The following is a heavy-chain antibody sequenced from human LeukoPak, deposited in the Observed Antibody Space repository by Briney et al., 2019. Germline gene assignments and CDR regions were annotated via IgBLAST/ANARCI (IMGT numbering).Heavy chain of an antibody. CDR1: GYTFTGYY. J-gene: IGHJ4*02. D-gene: IGHD2-21*02. Sequence: GASVKVSCKASGYTFTGYYMHWVRQAPGQGLEWRGWINSNSGGTNYAQNFQGRVTMTRDTSISTAYMEVSTLRSDDTAVYYCARGPYCGGDCYSRPFFDYWGQGTLVTVSS. CDR3: ARGPYCGGDCYSRPFFDY. V-gene: IGHV1-2*02. CDR2: INSNSGGT.